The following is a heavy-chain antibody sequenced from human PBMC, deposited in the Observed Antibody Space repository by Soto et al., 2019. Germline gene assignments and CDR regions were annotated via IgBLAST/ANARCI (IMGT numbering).Heavy chain of an antibody. Sequence: TLSLTCAVSGGSISSSNWWSWVCQPPGKGLEWIGEIYHSGSTNYNPSLKSRVTISVGKSKNQFSLKLSSVTAADTAVYYCARGCYYYDSSGYFNNWFDPWGQGTLVTVSS. CDR1: GGSISSSNW. J-gene: IGHJ5*02. D-gene: IGHD3-22*01. CDR2: IYHSGST. V-gene: IGHV4-4*02. CDR3: ARGCYYYDSSGYFNNWFDP.